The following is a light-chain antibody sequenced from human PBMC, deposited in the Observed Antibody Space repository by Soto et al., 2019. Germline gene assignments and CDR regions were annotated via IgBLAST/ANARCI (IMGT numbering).Light chain of an antibody. V-gene: IGKV1-27*01. CDR1: QGIRNF. J-gene: IGKJ3*01. CDR2: AAS. CDR3: QKYSSVPV. Sequence: DIQMTQSPTSLSASVGDRVTITCRASQGIRNFVVWYQQKPGKAPKLLIYAASTLQSGVPSRFSGSGPVTDFTPTNTGPQPEDVATDSCQKYSSVPVFGRGTKVEIE.